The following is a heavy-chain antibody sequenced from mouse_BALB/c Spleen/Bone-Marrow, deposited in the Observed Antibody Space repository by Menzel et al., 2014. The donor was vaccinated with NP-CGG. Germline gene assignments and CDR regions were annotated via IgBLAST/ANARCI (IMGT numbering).Heavy chain of an antibody. D-gene: IGHD1-1*01. CDR1: GCTFTSYW. J-gene: IGHJ3*01. V-gene: IGHV1-7*01. CDR3: ARRAYGSGYGFAY. Sequence: QVQLQQSGAELAKPGASVKMSCKASGCTFTSYWMHWVKQRPGQGLEWIGYINPTTGYTEYNQKFKDKATLTADKSSSTAYMQLSSLTSEDSAVYYCARRAYGSGYGFAYWGQGTLVTVSA. CDR2: INPTTGYT.